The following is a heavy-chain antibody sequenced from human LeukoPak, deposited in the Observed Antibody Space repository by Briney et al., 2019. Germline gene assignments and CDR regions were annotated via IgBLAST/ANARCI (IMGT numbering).Heavy chain of an antibody. CDR1: GYTFTSYD. V-gene: IGHV1-8*03. CDR2: MNPNSGNT. D-gene: IGHD3-3*01. Sequence: GASVKVSCKASGYTFTSYDINWVRQATGQGLEWMGWMNPNSGNTGYAQKFQGRVTITRNTSISTAYMELSSLRSEDTAVYYCARGLGPDYDFWSGYFTHYYYYMDVWGKGTTVTVSS. CDR3: ARGLGPDYDFWSGYFTHYYYYMDV. J-gene: IGHJ6*03.